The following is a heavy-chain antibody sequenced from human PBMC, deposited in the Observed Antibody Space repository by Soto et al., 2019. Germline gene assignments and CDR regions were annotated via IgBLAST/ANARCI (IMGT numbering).Heavy chain of an antibody. D-gene: IGHD1-1*01. CDR3: ARMFHWNDGSGWFDP. CDR1: GYTFTSYG. Sequence: ASVKVSCKASGYTFTSYGISWVRQAPGQGLEWMGWISAYNGNTNYAQKLQGRVTLTTDTSTSTAYMELRSLRSDDTAVYSCARMFHWNDGSGWFDPWGQGTLVPVSS. V-gene: IGHV1-18*01. CDR2: ISAYNGNT. J-gene: IGHJ5*02.